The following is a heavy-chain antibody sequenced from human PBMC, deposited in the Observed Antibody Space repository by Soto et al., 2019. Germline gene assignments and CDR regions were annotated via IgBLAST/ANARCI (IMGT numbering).Heavy chain of an antibody. D-gene: IGHD3-9*01. CDR1: GFTFSSYA. V-gene: IGHV3-23*01. Sequence: GGSLRLSCAASGFTFSSYAMSWVRQAPGEGLEWVSAVSGSGGSTYYADSVKGRFTISRDNSKNTLYLQMNSLRAEDTAVYYCAKATTFRGDWLPLGYYFDYWGQGTLVTVS. J-gene: IGHJ4*02. CDR2: VSGSGGST. CDR3: AKATTFRGDWLPLGYYFDY.